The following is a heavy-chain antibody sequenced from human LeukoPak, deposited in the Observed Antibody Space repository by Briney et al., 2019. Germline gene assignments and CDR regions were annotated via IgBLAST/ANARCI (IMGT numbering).Heavy chain of an antibody. Sequence: SVKVSCKASGGTFSSYAITWVRQAPGQGLEWMGRIVPIFGTANYAQKFQGRVTITTDESTSTAYMELSTLRSDDTAVYYCARERPPGDSSNWFLEGYFDIWGQGTLVTVSS. J-gene: IGHJ4*02. V-gene: IGHV1-69*05. CDR3: ARERPPGDSSNWFLEGYFDI. CDR1: GGTFSSYA. CDR2: IVPIFGTA. D-gene: IGHD6-13*01.